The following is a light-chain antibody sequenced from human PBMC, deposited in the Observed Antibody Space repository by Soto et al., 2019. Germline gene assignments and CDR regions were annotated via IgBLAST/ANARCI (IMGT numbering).Light chain of an antibody. CDR2: AAS. CDR3: QQFNSYLGT. CDR1: QGISSY. Sequence: DIQLTQSPSFLSASVGDRVTITCRASQGISSYLAWYQQKPGKAPKLLIYAASTLQSGVPSRLSGSGSGTEFTLTISSLQPEDFATYYCQQFNSYLGTFGPGTKVDIK. J-gene: IGKJ3*01. V-gene: IGKV1-9*01.